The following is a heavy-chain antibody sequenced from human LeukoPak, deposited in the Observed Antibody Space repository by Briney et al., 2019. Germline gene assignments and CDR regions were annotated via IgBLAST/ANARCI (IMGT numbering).Heavy chain of an antibody. J-gene: IGHJ4*02. CDR1: GFTFSNYA. CDR2: ISYDGRTK. CDR3: ARDGRWHLDLYEIDY. D-gene: IGHD4-23*01. V-gene: IGHV3-30*04. Sequence: QSGGFLRLSCAASGFTFSNYAIHWVRQAPGKGLEWVALISYDGRTKYYADSVKGRFTISRDNSKNTLYLQMNSLRPEDTAVYYCARDGRWHLDLYEIDYWGQGSLVTVSS.